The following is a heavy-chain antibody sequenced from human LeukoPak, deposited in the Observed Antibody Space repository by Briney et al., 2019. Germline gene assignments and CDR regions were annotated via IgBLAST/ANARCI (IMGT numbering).Heavy chain of an antibody. CDR3: ARDLVGEYCSGGSCYRAAAPRNWFDP. V-gene: IGHV4-34*01. D-gene: IGHD2-15*01. Sequence: SETLSLTCAVYGGSFSGYYWSWIRQPPGKGLEWIGSIYYSGSTYYNPSLKSRVTISVDTSKNQFSLKLSSVTAADTAVYYCARDLVGEYCSGGSCYRAAAPRNWFDPWGQGTLVTVSS. CDR2: IYYSGST. CDR1: GGSFSGYY. J-gene: IGHJ5*02.